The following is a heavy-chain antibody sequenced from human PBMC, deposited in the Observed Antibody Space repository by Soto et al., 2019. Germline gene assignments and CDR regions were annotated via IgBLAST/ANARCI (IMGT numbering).Heavy chain of an antibody. CDR2: VSYDGSNE. CDR1: GFTFSSFD. V-gene: IGHV3-30*18. D-gene: IGHD6-13*01. CDR3: AKIADEAAAGQGY. J-gene: IGHJ4*02. Sequence: QVQLVESGGGVVQPGRSLRLSCAASGFTFSSFDMHWVRQAPGKELEWLALVSYDGSNESYADSVKGRFTISRDNSKSTLYLQMNSLRPDDTAVYYCAKIADEAAAGQGYWGQGTLVIVSS.